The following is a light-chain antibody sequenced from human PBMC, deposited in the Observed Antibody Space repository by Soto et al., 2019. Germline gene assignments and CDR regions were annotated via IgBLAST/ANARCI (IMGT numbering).Light chain of an antibody. CDR3: QHRDT. J-gene: IGKJ3*01. Sequence: DIQLTQSPSFLSASVGDRVTITCRASQGISSYLAWYQQKPGKAPKLLIYAASTLQSWVPSRFSGSGSGTEFTLTISSLQPEDFATYYCQHRDTFGPGTKVDIK. CDR2: AAS. CDR1: QGISSY. V-gene: IGKV1-9*01.